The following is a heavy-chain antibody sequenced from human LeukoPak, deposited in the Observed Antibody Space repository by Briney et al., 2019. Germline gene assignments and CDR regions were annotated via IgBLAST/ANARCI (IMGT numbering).Heavy chain of an antibody. CDR2: ISDSGGST. CDR1: GFTFSSYA. CDR3: AKGRWFGELLTDY. V-gene: IGHV3-23*01. D-gene: IGHD3-10*01. Sequence: QPGGSLRLSCAASGFTFSSYAMSWVRPAPGKGLEWVSSISDSGGSTYYADSVKGRFTISRDNSKNTLYLQMNIPRAEDTAVYYCAKGRWFGELLTDYWGQGTLVTVSS. J-gene: IGHJ4*02.